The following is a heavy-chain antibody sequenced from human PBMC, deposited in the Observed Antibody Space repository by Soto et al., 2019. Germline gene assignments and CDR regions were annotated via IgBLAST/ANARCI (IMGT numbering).Heavy chain of an antibody. Sequence: EVQLVESGGGLVKPGGSLRLSCAASGFTFSSYSMNWVRQAPGKGLEWVSSISSSSSYIYYADSVKGRFTISRDNAKNSLYLQTNSLRAEDTAVYYCARAGELLLGYYGMDVWGQGTTVTVSS. CDR2: ISSSSSYI. J-gene: IGHJ6*02. CDR3: ARAGELLLGYYGMDV. V-gene: IGHV3-21*01. CDR1: GFTFSSYS. D-gene: IGHD2-2*01.